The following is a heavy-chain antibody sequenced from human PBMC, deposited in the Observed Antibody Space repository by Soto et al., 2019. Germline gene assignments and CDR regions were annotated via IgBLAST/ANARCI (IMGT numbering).Heavy chain of an antibody. D-gene: IGHD4-17*01. CDR2: ISWNSGSI. CDR1: GFTFDDYA. J-gene: IGHJ6*03. Sequence: GGSLRLSCAASGFTFDDYAMHWVRQAPGKGLEWVSGISWNSGSIGYADSVKGRFTISRDNAKNSLYLQMNSLRAEDTALYYCAKDMSPTANNYYMDVWGKGTTVTVSS. CDR3: AKDMSPTANNYYMDV. V-gene: IGHV3-9*01.